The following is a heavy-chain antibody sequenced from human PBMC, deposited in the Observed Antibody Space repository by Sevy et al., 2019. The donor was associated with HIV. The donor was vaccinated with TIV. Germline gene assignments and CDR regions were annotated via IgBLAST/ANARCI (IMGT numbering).Heavy chain of an antibody. CDR1: GGSITSLY. CDR2: IYYNGHI. D-gene: IGHD1-26*01. J-gene: IGHJ4*02. Sequence: SEPVLTCTVSGGSITSLYCNWFRQPPGKGLEWMANIYYNGHINYNPSLKSRVTLSLDTSMNQFSLRLRSVTAADTAMYYCAGENAWGRGYSWGQGTLVTVSS. CDR3: AGENAWGRGYS. V-gene: IGHV4-59*08.